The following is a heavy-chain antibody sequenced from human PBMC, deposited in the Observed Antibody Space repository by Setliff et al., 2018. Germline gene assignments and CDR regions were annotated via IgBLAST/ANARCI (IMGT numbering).Heavy chain of an antibody. V-gene: IGHV1-69*11. Sequence: SVKVSCKASGGTFSSYAISWVRQAPGQGLEWMGRIIPIVGTANYAQKFQGRVTITADESTSTAYMELSSLRSEDTAVYYCASSRDYNFWSGYYSPLDYWGQGTLVTVSS. CDR2: IIPIVGTA. J-gene: IGHJ4*02. CDR1: GGTFSSYA. CDR3: ASSRDYNFWSGYYSPLDY. D-gene: IGHD3-3*01.